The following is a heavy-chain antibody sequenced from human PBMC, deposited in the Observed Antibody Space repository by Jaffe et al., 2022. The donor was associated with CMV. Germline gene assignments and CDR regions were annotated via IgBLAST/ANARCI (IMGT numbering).Heavy chain of an antibody. CDR2: MYYSGST. V-gene: IGHV4-39*01. CDR1: DGSISSSSYY. D-gene: IGHD5-18*01. J-gene: IGHJ4*02. Sequence: QLQLQESGPGLVKPSETLSLTCTVSDGSISSSSYYWGWIRQPPGKGLEWIGSMYYSGSTFYNPSLRSRVDISADRSKNQFSLRLSSVTAADTAVYYCARDEGYSHGYTEGDCWGQGTLVTVSS. CDR3: ARDEGYSHGYTEGDC.